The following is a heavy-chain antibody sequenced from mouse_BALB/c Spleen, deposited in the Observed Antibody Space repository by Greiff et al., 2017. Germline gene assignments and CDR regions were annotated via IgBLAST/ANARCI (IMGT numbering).Heavy chain of an antibody. CDR3: ARLGNYGNYFDY. CDR2: ISSGGSYT. V-gene: IGHV5-9-3*01. J-gene: IGHJ2*01. D-gene: IGHD2-1*01. Sequence: EVHLVESGGGLVQPGGSRKLSCAASGFTFSSYAMSWVRQTPEKRLEWVATISSGGSYTYYPDSVKGRFTISRDNAKNTLYLQMSSLRSEDTAMYYCARLGNYGNYFDYWGQGTTLTVSS. CDR1: GFTFSSYA.